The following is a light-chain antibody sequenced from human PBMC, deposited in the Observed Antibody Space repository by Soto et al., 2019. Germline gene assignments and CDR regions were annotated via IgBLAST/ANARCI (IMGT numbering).Light chain of an antibody. J-gene: IGKJ1*01. CDR3: QQYHYWPRT. CDR1: QSVSSN. Sequence: EIVMTQSPATLSVSPGERATLSCRASQSVSSNLAWYQQQPGQAPRLLIYGASTRATGIPARFSGSGSGTEFTLTINSLQSEDFAVYYCQQYHYWPRTFCQGTKVEIK. CDR2: GAS. V-gene: IGKV3-15*01.